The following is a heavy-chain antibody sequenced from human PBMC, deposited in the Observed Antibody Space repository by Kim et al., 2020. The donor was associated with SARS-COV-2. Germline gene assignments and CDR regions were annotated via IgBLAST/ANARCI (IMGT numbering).Heavy chain of an antibody. D-gene: IGHD6-6*01. CDR1: GGTFSSYA. V-gene: IGHV1-69*13. CDR2: IIPIFGTA. Sequence: SVKVSCKASGGTFSSYAISWVRQAPGQGLEWMGGIIPIFGTANYAQKFQGRVTITADESTSTAYMELSSLRSEDTAVYYCARGGYSSSSDGAYYFDYWAREPWSPSPQ. J-gene: IGHJ4*02. CDR3: ARGGYSSSSDGAYYFDY.